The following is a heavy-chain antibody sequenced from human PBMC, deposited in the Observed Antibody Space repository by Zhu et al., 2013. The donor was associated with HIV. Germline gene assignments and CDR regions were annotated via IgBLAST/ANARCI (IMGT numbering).Heavy chain of an antibody. V-gene: IGHV4-34*01. CDR3: ASLGYCDDGGDCLGTH. CDR2: IHHSGGT. CDR1: NGSFSGYY. J-gene: IGHJ4*02. D-gene: IGHD2-21*02. Sequence: QVQLQQWGAGLLKPSETLSLTCAVFNGSFSGYYWSWIRQPPGMGLEWIGEIHHSGGTYYNPSLRSRVTMSLDKSKNHFSLRLNSVTAADTAVYYCASLGYCDDGGDCLGTHWGQGTPGHRLL.